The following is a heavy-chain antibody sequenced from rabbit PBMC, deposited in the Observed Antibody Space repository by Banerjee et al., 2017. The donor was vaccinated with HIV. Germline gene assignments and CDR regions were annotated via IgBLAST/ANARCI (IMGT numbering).Heavy chain of an antibody. Sequence: QEQLVEYGGDLVQPEGSLTLTCKASKLDFSSSYWICWVRQAPGKGLEWIACSSTSSGNTVYASWAKSRFTISKSSSTTVPLQMTILTAADTATYFCARDLAGVTGCNFGLWGPGTLVTVS. CDR1: KLDFSSSYW. V-gene: IGHV1S45*01. CDR2: SSTSSGNT. J-gene: IGHJ4*01. CDR3: ARDLAGVTGCNFGL. D-gene: IGHD4-1*01.